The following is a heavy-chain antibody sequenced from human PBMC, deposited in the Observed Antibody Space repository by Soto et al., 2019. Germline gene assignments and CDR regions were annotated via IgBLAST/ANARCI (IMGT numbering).Heavy chain of an antibody. CDR3: ARTQRGYCSSTSCLDYGMDV. J-gene: IGHJ6*02. CDR2: ISGSGGST. V-gene: IGHV3-23*01. D-gene: IGHD2-2*01. Sequence: GGSLRLSCAASGFTFSSYAMSWVRQAPGKGLEWVSAISGSGGSTYYADSVKGRFTISRDNSKNTLYLQMNSLRAEDTAVYYCARTQRGYCSSTSCLDYGMDVWGQGTTVTVSS. CDR1: GFTFSSYA.